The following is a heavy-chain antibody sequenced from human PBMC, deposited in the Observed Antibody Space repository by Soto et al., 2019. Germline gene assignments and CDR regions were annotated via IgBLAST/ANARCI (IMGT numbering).Heavy chain of an antibody. CDR2: ISYDGSDK. D-gene: IGHD3-16*01. V-gene: IGHV3-30*18. J-gene: IGHJ4*02. Sequence: QVQLVESGGGVVQPGRSLRVSCAASGFTFSSYGMNWVRQAPGKGLAWVAIISYDGSDKYYADSVKGRFTISRDNSKNTLYLQMNSLRGEDTAVYYCAKNPESYAWGLEGYCDYWGQGTLVTVSS. CDR1: GFTFSSYG. CDR3: AKNPESYAWGLEGYCDY.